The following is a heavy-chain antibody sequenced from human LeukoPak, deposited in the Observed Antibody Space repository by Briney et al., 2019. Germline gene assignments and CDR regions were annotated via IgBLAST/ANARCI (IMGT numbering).Heavy chain of an antibody. D-gene: IGHD5-12*01. CDR1: GLPFSSNG. CDR2: ISGSGGGT. CDR3: AKEQRGYSGYMVGSCFDP. V-gene: IGHV3-23*01. Sequence: GGSLRLSCAVSGLPFSSNGMGWVRQAPGKGLEWVSGISGSGGGTYYADSVEGRFTISRDNSKKTLYLQMNSLRAEDTALYYCAKEQRGYSGYMVGSCFDPWGQGTLVTVSS. J-gene: IGHJ5*02.